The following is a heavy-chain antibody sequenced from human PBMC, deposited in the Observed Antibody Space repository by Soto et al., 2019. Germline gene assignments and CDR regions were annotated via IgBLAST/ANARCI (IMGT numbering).Heavy chain of an antibody. CDR2: ISSSGSTI. V-gene: IGHV3-11*01. CDR3: ARDFQYCSSTSCYYLDY. J-gene: IGHJ4*02. Sequence: PGGSLTLSCAASGFNFSDYYTSWNRQAPGKGLEWVSYISSSGSTIYYADSVKGRFTISRDNAKNSLYLQMNSLRAEDTAVYYCARDFQYCSSTSCYYLDYWGQGTLVTVSS. D-gene: IGHD2-2*01. CDR1: GFNFSDYY.